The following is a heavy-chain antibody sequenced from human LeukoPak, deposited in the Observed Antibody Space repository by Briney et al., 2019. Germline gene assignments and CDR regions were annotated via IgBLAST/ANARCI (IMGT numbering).Heavy chain of an antibody. V-gene: IGHV1-2*02. CDR1: GYTFTGYY. CDR2: IDPKTGGT. D-gene: IGHD1-1*01. Sequence: ASVKVSCKTSGYTFTGYYMQWVRQAPGQGLEWMGWIDPKTGGTKYAQKFQGRVTMTSDTSISTVSMDLSSLRSDDTAVYYCARDLVVGYAPPSFDYWGQGTLVTVSS. J-gene: IGHJ4*02. CDR3: ARDLVVGYAPPSFDY.